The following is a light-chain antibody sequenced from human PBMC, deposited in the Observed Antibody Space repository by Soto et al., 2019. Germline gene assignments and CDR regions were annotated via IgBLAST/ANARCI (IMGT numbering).Light chain of an antibody. Sequence: EIVMPQSRGTLSVSPGERATLSCRASQSVSSNLAWYQQKPGQAPRLLIYGASTRATGIPARFSGSGSGTEFTLTISSLQSEDFAVYYCQQYNNWPQGTFGQGTRLEIK. J-gene: IGKJ5*01. V-gene: IGKV3-15*01. CDR2: GAS. CDR3: QQYNNWPQGT. CDR1: QSVSSN.